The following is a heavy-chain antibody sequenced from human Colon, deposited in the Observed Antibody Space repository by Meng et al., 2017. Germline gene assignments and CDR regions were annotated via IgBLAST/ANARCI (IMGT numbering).Heavy chain of an antibody. Sequence: GESLKISCAASGFTFSNYWMSWVRQAPGKGLEWVANINQDASSKDYVASVKGRFTISRDNAKNSLYLQMNSLRAEDTAVYYCTHPLIVGAANALDIWGPGTMVTVSS. V-gene: IGHV3-7*01. D-gene: IGHD1-26*01. CDR1: GFTFSNYW. CDR3: THPLIVGAANALDI. CDR2: INQDASSK. J-gene: IGHJ3*02.